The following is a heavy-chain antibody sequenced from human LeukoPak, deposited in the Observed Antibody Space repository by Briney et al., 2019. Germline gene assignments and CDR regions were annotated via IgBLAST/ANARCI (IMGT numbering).Heavy chain of an antibody. CDR1: GYNFTTYW. Sequence: GESLKISCKTSGYNFTTYWIVWVRRMPGKGLEWMGIIYPGDSDTRYSPSFQGQVTISADKSISTAYLQWSSLKASDTAMYYCARGTRERIYFDYWGQGTLVTVSS. CDR3: ARGTRERIYFDY. D-gene: IGHD1-26*01. CDR2: IYPGDSDT. J-gene: IGHJ4*02. V-gene: IGHV5-51*01.